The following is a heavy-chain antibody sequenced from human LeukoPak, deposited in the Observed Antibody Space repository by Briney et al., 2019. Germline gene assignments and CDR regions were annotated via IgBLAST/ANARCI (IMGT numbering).Heavy chain of an antibody. V-gene: IGHV3-11*01. Sequence: AGGSLRLSCAASGFTFSDYYMSWIRQAPGKGLEWVSYISSSGSTIYYADSVKGRFTISRDNSKNTLFLQMNTLRAEDTAVYYCARLYYDFWSASPVSKNWFDTWGQGTLVTVSS. D-gene: IGHD3-3*01. CDR2: ISSSGSTI. CDR1: GFTFSDYY. J-gene: IGHJ5*02. CDR3: ARLYYDFWSASPVSKNWFDT.